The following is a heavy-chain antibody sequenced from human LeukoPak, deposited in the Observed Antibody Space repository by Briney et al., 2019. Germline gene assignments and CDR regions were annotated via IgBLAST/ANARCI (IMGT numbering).Heavy chain of an antibody. CDR2: INPSGGST. J-gene: IGHJ6*03. D-gene: IGHD3-10*01. V-gene: IGHV1-46*01. CDR1: GYTFTSYY. CDR3: ARGPRITMVRGGQWYYYMDV. Sequence: ASVKASCKASGYTFTSYYLYWVRQAPGQGLEWMGIINPSGGSTNYAQKFQGRVTMTRDTSTSTVYMELSSLRSEDTAVYYCARGPRITMVRGGQWYYYMDVWGKGATVTISS.